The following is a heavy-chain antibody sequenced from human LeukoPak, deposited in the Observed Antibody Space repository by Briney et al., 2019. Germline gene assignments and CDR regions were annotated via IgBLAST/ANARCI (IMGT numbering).Heavy chain of an antibody. CDR2: IYNSGNT. D-gene: IGHD3-3*01. J-gene: IGHJ6*03. CDR1: GDSISSGTYY. CDR3: ARVDVFGVVSSDYYYYYMDV. Sequence: SETLSLTCTVSGDSISSGTYYWSWVRQPAGKGLEWIGRIYNSGNTNYSPSLESRVTISVDTSKNQFSLRLSSLTAADTAVYYCARVDVFGVVSSDYYYYYMDVWGKGTTVTVSS. V-gene: IGHV4-61*02.